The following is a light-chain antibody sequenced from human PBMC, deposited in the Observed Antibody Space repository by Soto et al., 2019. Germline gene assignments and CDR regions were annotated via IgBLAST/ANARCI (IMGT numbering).Light chain of an antibody. CDR2: RNN. Sequence: QSVLTQPPSASGTPGQRVTISCSGSSSNIGSNYVYWYQQLLGTAPKLLMYRNNLRPSGVPDRFSGSKSGTSASLAISGLRSEDEADYYCAAWDDSLSGQVFGGGTKVTVL. CDR3: AAWDDSLSGQV. J-gene: IGLJ3*02. V-gene: IGLV1-47*01. CDR1: SSNIGSNY.